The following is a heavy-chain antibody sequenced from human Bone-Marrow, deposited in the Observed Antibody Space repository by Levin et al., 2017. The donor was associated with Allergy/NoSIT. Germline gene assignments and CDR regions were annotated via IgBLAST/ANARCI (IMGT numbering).Heavy chain of an antibody. D-gene: IGHD2-15*01. CDR1: GYTFTNYY. CDR2: INPSGGDT. J-gene: IGHJ4*02. Sequence: PEASVKVSCKASGYTFTNYYMHWVRQAPGQGLEWMGMINPSGGDTTYAQNFQGRVTMTRDTSTSTVYMELISLRSEDTALYYCAKNDVAAVTGLGYWGQGTLVTVSS. V-gene: IGHV1-46*03. CDR3: AKNDVAAVTGLGY.